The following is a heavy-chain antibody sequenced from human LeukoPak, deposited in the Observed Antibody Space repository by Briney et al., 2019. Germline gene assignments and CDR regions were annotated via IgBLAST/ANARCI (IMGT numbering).Heavy chain of an antibody. D-gene: IGHD6-13*01. CDR2: LHSGGNT. J-gene: IGHJ4*02. CDR1: GGSISGYY. CDR3: ARSPRWYCFDS. V-gene: IGHV4-59*01. Sequence: SETLSLTCTVSGGSISGYYWSWVRQAPGKGLEWIGYLHSGGNTKFNPSLKSRVTISVDTSKNQSSLKINSVNAADTAVYFCARSPRWYCFDSWGQGTLVTVSS.